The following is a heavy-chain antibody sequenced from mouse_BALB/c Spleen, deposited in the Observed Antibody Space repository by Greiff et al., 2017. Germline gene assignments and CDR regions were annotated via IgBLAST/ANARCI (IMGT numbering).Heavy chain of an antibody. CDR3: ARLDRYDGGAMDY. Sequence: QVQLQQSGAELARPGASVKLSCKASGYTFTSYWMQWVKQRPGQGLEWIGAIYPGDGDTRYTQKFKGKATLTADKSSSTAYMQLSSLASEDSAVYYCARLDRYDGGAMDYWGQGTSVTVSS. D-gene: IGHD2-14*01. CDR1: GYTFTSYW. J-gene: IGHJ4*01. V-gene: IGHV1-87*01. CDR2: IYPGDGDT.